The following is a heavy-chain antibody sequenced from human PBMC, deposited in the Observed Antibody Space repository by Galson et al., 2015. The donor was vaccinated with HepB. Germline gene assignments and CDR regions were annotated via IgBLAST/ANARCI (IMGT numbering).Heavy chain of an antibody. CDR2: IYYSGST. V-gene: IGHV4-39*01. Sequence: ETLSLTCTASGGSISSSSYYWGWIRQPPGKGLEWIGSIYYSGSTYYNPSLKSRVTISVDTSKNQFSLKLSSVTAADTAVYYCARRIRWLQSPEPLDAFDIWGQGTMVTVSS. D-gene: IGHD5-24*01. J-gene: IGHJ3*02. CDR1: GGSISSSSYY. CDR3: ARRIRWLQSPEPLDAFDI.